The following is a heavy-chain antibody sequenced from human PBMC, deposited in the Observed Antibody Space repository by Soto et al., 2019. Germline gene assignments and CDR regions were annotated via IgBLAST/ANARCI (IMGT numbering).Heavy chain of an antibody. V-gene: IGHV4-4*07. CDR2: IFSSGST. CDR1: GGSINTFY. J-gene: IGHJ4*02. Sequence: SETLSLTCTVSGGSINTFYWSWVRQPAEKGLEWIGRIFSSGSTSFNPSLESRVAMSVDTSKNHFSLNLSSVTAADMAVYYCAREGSYSAYNFAHGIQLWSFDFWGQGALVTVSS. CDR3: AREGSYSAYNFAHGIQLWSFDF. D-gene: IGHD5-12*01.